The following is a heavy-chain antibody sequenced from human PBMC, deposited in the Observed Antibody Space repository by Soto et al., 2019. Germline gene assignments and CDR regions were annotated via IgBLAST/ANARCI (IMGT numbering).Heavy chain of an antibody. CDR1: GFTFSSYG. Sequence: GGSLRLSCAASGFTFSSYGMHWVRQAPGKGLEWVAVIWYDGSNKYYADSVKGRFTISRDNSKNTLYLQMNSLRAEDAAVYYCARGGGSYDFWSGYYYFDYWGQGTLVTVSS. D-gene: IGHD3-3*01. CDR2: IWYDGSNK. V-gene: IGHV3-33*08. J-gene: IGHJ4*02. CDR3: ARGGGSYDFWSGYYYFDY.